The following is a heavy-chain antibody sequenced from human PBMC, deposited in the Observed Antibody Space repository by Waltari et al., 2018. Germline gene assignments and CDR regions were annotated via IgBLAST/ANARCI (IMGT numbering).Heavy chain of an antibody. Sequence: EVQLVQSGAEVKKPGATVKISCKVSGYTFTDYYMHWVQQAPGKGLEWMGLVDPEDGETIYAEKFQGRVTITADTSTDTAYMELSSLRSEDTAVYYCATVGIFGVGLVAKGEGMDVWGQGTTVTVSS. CDR3: ATVGIFGVGLVAKGEGMDV. CDR1: GYTFTDYY. D-gene: IGHD3-3*01. J-gene: IGHJ6*02. V-gene: IGHV1-69-2*01. CDR2: VDPEDGET.